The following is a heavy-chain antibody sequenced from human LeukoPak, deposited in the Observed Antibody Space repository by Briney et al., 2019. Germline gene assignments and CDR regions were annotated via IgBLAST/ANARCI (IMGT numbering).Heavy chain of an antibody. Sequence: SETLSLTCAVYGGSFSGYYWSWIRQPPGEGLEWIGEINHSGSTNYNPSLKSRVTISVDTSKNQFSLKLSSVTAADTAVYYCARRSGYSYGHMDVWGKGTTVTVSS. V-gene: IGHV4-34*01. J-gene: IGHJ6*03. CDR3: ARRSGYSYGHMDV. CDR2: INHSGST. CDR1: GGSFSGYY. D-gene: IGHD5-18*01.